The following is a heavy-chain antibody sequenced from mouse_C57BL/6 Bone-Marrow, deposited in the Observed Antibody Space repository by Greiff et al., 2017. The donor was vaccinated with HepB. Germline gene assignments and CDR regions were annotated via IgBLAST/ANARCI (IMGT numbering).Heavy chain of an antibody. V-gene: IGHV5-17*01. Sequence: EVQGVESGGGLVKPGGSLKLTCAASGFTFSDYGMHWVRQAPEKGLEWVAYISSGSSTIYYADTVKGRFTISRDNAKNTLFLQMTSLRSEDTAMYYCARHGRDYAMDYWGQGTSVTVSS. CDR3: ARHGRDYAMDY. CDR1: GFTFSDYG. D-gene: IGHD1-1*01. CDR2: ISSGSSTI. J-gene: IGHJ4*01.